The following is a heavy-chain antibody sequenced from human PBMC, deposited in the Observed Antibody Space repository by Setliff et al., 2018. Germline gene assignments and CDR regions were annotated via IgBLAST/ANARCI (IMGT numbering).Heavy chain of an antibody. CDR2: IDPRDDFT. V-gene: IGHV1-69-2*01. CDR3: ARTCSGSGCYAGLES. J-gene: IGHJ4*02. D-gene: IGHD2-15*01. Sequence: ASVKVSCKASGYSFSDFYMHWVRQVPGEGLEALGRIDPRDDFTVYAERFKDRLTITADTSTDTSYMEMSSLRPEDTAVYYGARTCSGSGCYAGLESWGQGTPVTVSS. CDR1: GYSFSDFY.